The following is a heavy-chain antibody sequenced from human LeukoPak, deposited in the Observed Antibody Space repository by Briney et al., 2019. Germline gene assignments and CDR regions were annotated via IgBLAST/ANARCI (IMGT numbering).Heavy chain of an antibody. J-gene: IGHJ6*03. Sequence: ASVKVSCKASGYTFTSYYMHWVRQAPGQGLEWMGIINPSGGSTSYAQKFQGRVTMTRDMSTSTVYMELSSLRSEDTAVYYCARGTKLLWLGESYYYYMDVWGKGTTVTVSS. CDR1: GYTFTSYY. CDR3: ARGTKLLWLGESYYYYMDV. V-gene: IGHV1-46*01. CDR2: INPSGGST. D-gene: IGHD3-10*01.